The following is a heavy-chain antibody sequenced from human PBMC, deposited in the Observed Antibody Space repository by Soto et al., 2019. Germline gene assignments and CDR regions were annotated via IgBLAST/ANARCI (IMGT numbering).Heavy chain of an antibody. CDR1: GYTFTSYG. Sequence: ASVKVSCKASGYTFTSYGISWVRQAPGQGLVWMGWISAYNGNTNYAQKLQGRVTMTTDTSTSTAYMELRSLRSDVTAVYYCARVEAVAGNWFDSWGQGTLVPVSS. J-gene: IGHJ5*01. CDR2: ISAYNGNT. V-gene: IGHV1-18*01. D-gene: IGHD6-19*01. CDR3: ARVEAVAGNWFDS.